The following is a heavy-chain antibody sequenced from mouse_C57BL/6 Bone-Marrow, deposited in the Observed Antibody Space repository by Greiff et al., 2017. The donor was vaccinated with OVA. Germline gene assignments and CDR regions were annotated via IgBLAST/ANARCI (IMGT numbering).Heavy chain of an antibody. D-gene: IGHD1-1*01. Sequence: DVMLVESGGGLVQPGGSLKLSCAASGFTFSDYGMAWVRQAPRKGPEWVAFISNLAYSIYYADTVTGRFTISRENAKNTLYLEMSSLRSEDTAMYYCARSGKNAMDYWGQGTSVTVSS. J-gene: IGHJ4*01. V-gene: IGHV5-15*01. CDR2: ISNLAYSI. CDR3: ARSGKNAMDY. CDR1: GFTFSDYG.